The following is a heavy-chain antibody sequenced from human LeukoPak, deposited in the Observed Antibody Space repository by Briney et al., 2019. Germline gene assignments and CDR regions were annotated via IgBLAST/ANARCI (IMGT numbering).Heavy chain of an antibody. CDR3: ARDYGRDSNYWLDP. CDR1: GYTFTSYG. Sequence: ASVKVSCKXSGYTFTSYGISWVPQAPGQGLEWMGRISAYNGNTNYSQKLQGRVTMTTDTSTSTAYMELRSLRSDDTAVYYCARDYGRDSNYWLDPWGQGTLVTVSS. CDR2: ISAYNGNT. D-gene: IGHD4-11*01. V-gene: IGHV1-18*01. J-gene: IGHJ5*02.